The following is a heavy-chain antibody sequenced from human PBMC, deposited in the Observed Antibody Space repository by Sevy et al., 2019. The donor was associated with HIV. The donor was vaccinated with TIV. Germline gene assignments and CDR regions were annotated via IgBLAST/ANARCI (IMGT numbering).Heavy chain of an antibody. CDR1: GFTFITYN. D-gene: IGHD1-26*01. V-gene: IGHV3-21*06. CDR2: ISGSSNYI. CDR3: VRGPPDGSYDYFDY. Sequence: GGSLRLSCAASGFTFITYNMNWVRQAPGKGLEWVSSISGSSNYIYYAESLKGRFIVSRDNAKDTLYLQMNSLRADDTALYDGVRGPPDGSYDYFDYWGQGTLVTVSS. J-gene: IGHJ4*02.